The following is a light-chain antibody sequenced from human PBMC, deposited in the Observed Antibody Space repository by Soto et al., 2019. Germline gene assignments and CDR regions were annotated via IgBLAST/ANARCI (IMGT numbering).Light chain of an antibody. V-gene: IGLV2-11*01. CDR2: DVS. CDR1: SGDVGGYNF. CDR3: CSYAGSYTSLYV. Sequence: QSALTQPRSVSGSPGQSVTISCTGTSGDVGGYNFVSWYQQHPGEAPKLMIYDVSKRPSGVPDRFSGSKSANTASLTISGLQAEDEADYYCCSYAGSYTSLYVFGTGTKVTVL. J-gene: IGLJ1*01.